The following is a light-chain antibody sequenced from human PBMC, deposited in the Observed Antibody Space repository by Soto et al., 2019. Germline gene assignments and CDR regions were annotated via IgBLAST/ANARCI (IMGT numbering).Light chain of an antibody. CDR3: QQRSNWPLFT. CDR2: GAS. J-gene: IGKJ3*01. Sequence: EIVLTQSPGTLSLSPGGRATLSCRASQSVSSSYLAWYQQKPGQAPRLLIYGASTRATGIPDRFSGSGSGTDFTLTISSLEPEDFAVYYCQQRSNWPLFTFGPGTKVDIK. V-gene: IGKV3D-20*02. CDR1: QSVSSSY.